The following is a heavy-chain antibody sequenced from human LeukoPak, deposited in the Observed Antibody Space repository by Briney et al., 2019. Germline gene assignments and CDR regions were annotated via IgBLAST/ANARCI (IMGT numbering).Heavy chain of an antibody. J-gene: IGHJ4*02. Sequence: ASVKVSCKASSYTFTSYGISWVRQAPGQGLEWMGWISAYNGNTNYVQKLQGRVTMTTDTSTSTAYMELRSLRSDDTAVYYCARAFLSSGWSDYWGQGTLVTVSS. CDR2: ISAYNGNT. CDR3: ARAFLSSGWSDY. CDR1: SYTFTSYG. V-gene: IGHV1-18*01. D-gene: IGHD6-19*01.